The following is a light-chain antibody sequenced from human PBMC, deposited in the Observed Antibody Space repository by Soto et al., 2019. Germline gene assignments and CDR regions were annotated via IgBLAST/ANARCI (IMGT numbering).Light chain of an antibody. V-gene: IGLV2-23*02. Sequence: QAVVTQPASVSGSPGQSITISCTGTSSDVGSYNLVSWYQQHPGKAPKLMIYEVSKRPSGVSNRFSGSKSGNTASLTISGLQAEDEADYYCCSYAGSFVFGGGTKLTVL. CDR1: SSDVGSYNL. J-gene: IGLJ2*01. CDR2: EVS. CDR3: CSYAGSFV.